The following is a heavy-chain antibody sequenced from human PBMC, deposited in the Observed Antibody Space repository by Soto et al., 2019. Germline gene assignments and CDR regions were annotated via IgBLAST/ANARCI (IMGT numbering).Heavy chain of an antibody. CDR2: ISGNGRVT. CDR3: ANRGDDIKFFQH. D-gene: IGHD2-21*02. J-gene: IGHJ1*01. CDR1: GLTFSHNA. Sequence: EVQRLESGGGLVQPGGSRRLSCAASGLTFSHNAMSWVRQAPGKGLEWVSTISGNGRVTYYTDSVKGRFTISRDNSKNTVYMQMNSLRGEDTAVYYCANRGDDIKFFQHWGQGTLVTVSS. V-gene: IGHV3-23*01.